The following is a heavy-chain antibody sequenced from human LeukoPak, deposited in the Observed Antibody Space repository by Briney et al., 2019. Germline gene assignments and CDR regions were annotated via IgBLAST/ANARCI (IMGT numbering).Heavy chain of an antibody. D-gene: IGHD3-10*01. J-gene: IGHJ4*02. Sequence: GASVKVSCKASGGTFSSYAISWVRQAPGQGLEWMGGIIPIFGTANYAQKLQGRVTITADESTSTAYMELSSLRSEDTAVYYCAREYRDPYYYGSGSYYFDYWGQGTLVTVSS. CDR1: GGTFSSYA. CDR3: AREYRDPYYYGSGSYYFDY. V-gene: IGHV1-69*01. CDR2: IIPIFGTA.